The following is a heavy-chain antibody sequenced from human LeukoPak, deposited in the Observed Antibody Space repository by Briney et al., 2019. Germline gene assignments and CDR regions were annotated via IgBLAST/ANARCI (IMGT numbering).Heavy chain of an antibody. V-gene: IGHV1-2*02. Sequence: GASVKVFCKASGYSFTGYYIHWVRQAPGQGLEWMGWVNSNIGDTYYAQKFRGRLAITRDKSITTVHMELSSLRSNDTAVYYCARDVLGYDSSASDWGQGTLVTVSS. D-gene: IGHD3-22*01. CDR2: VNSNIGDT. CDR3: ARDVLGYDSSASD. CDR1: GYSFTGYY. J-gene: IGHJ4*02.